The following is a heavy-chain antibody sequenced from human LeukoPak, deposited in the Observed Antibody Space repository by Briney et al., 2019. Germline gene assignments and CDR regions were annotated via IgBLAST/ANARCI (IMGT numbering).Heavy chain of an antibody. D-gene: IGHD3-10*01. V-gene: IGHV1-18*01. Sequence: ASVKVSCKASGYTFTSYGISWARQAPGQGLEWMGWISAYNGNTNYAQKLQGRVTMTTDTSTSTAYMELRSLRSDDTAVYYCARDRLITMVRGRAFDIWGQGTMVTVSS. J-gene: IGHJ3*02. CDR3: ARDRLITMVRGRAFDI. CDR1: GYTFTSYG. CDR2: ISAYNGNT.